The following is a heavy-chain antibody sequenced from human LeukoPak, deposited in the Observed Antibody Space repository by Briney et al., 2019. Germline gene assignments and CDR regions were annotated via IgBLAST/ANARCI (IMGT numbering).Heavy chain of an antibody. CDR1: GLTFSRDW. Sequence: GGSLRLSCEGFGLTFSRDWMSWVRQAPGKGLEWVANIKQDGGETYYGDSVKGRFTISRDNAKNSLYLQMRSLRAEDTAVYYCGTYSYNNAREFQYWGQGTLVTVSS. D-gene: IGHD3-10*01. CDR2: IKQDGGET. CDR3: GTYSYNNAREFQY. V-gene: IGHV3-7*01. J-gene: IGHJ1*01.